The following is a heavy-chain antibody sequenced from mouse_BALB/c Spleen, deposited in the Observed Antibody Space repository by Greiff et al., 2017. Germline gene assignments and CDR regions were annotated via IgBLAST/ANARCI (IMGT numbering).Heavy chain of an antibody. CDR3: ARSLIYYDYGNAMDY. V-gene: IGHV5-12-2*01. CDR1: GFTFSSYT. CDR2: ISNGGGST. Sequence: DVKLVESGGGLVQPGGSLKLSCAASGFTFSSYTMSWVRQTPEKRLEWVAYISNGGGSTYYPDTVKGRFTISRDNAKNTLYLQMSSLKSEDTAMYYCARSLIYYDYGNAMDYWGQGTSVTVSS. J-gene: IGHJ4*01. D-gene: IGHD2-4*01.